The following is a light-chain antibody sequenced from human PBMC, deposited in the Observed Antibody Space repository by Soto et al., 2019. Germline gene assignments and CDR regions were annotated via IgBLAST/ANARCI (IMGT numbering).Light chain of an antibody. J-gene: IGKJ1*01. CDR1: QSVSSSY. Sequence: EIVFTQSPCTLSLSPGERVTLSCRASQSVSSSYLAWYQQKPGQAPRLLFYGASSRATGIPDRFSGSGSGTDFILTISRLEPDDFAVYYCQQYGRSPWTFGQGTKVDIK. V-gene: IGKV3-20*01. CDR3: QQYGRSPWT. CDR2: GAS.